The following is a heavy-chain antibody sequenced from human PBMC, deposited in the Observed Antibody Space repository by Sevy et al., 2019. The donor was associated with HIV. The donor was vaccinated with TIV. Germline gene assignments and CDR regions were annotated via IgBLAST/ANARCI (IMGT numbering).Heavy chain of an antibody. V-gene: IGHV3-33*01. J-gene: IGHJ5*01. Sequence: GGSLRLSCVASGFTFRSFSMHWVRQAPGKGLEWVAAIWYDGRTERYEDSVRGRFTSSRDNSKKTLYFQMNSLRDEDTAIYYCARDAARVIVPTAGFDSWGQGTLVTVSS. CDR2: IWYDGRTE. CDR1: GFTFRSFS. D-gene: IGHD1-1*01. CDR3: ARDAARVIVPTAGFDS.